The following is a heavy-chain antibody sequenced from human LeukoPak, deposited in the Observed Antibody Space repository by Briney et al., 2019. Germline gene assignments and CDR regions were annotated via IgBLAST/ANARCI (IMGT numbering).Heavy chain of an antibody. J-gene: IGHJ4*02. CDR1: GFTVSSNY. Sequence: GGSLRLSCAASGFTVSSNYMGWVRQAPGEGLEWGSVIYSGGDTYYADSVKGRFTISRDNSKNMIYLEMSSLKAEDTAVYYCAKERSLEIAVAGTIFDYWGQGTLVSVSS. V-gene: IGHV3-66*01. CDR2: IYSGGDT. D-gene: IGHD6-19*01. CDR3: AKERSLEIAVAGTIFDY.